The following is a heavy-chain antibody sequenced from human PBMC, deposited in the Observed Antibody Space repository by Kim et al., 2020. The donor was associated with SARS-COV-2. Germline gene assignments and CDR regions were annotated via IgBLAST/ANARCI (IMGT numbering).Heavy chain of an antibody. Sequence: GGSLRLSCAASGFTFSNYAMSWVRQAPGKGLEWVSGITDSAHNTYYADSVRGRFTISRDIASNALFLQMSSLRPEDTAIYYCVRGITKLRLLPIDNWGQGLLVSVSS. CDR2: ITDSAHNT. V-gene: IGHV3-23*01. D-gene: IGHD2-15*01. CDR3: VRGITKLRLLPIDN. J-gene: IGHJ4*02. CDR1: GFTFSNYA.